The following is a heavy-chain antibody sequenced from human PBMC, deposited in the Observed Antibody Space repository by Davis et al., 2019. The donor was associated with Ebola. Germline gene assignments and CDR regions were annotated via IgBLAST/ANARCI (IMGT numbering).Heavy chain of an antibody. D-gene: IGHD3-16*02. V-gene: IGHV3-23*01. Sequence: GESLKISCAASGYTFRIHAMTWVRQAPGKGLEWVSALSGSGGLSYYADSVKGRFTISRDNSKNTLYLQMNSLRAEDTAVYYCAGRGSYRSFYYYGMDAWGQGTTVTVSS. CDR3: AGRGSYRSFYYYGMDA. J-gene: IGHJ6*02. CDR2: LSGSGGLS. CDR1: GYTFRIHA.